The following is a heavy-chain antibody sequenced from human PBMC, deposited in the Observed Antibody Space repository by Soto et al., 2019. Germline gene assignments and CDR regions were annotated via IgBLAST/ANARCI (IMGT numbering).Heavy chain of an antibody. Sequence: EVQLVESGGGLVQPGRSLRLSCVTSGFTFDDYAMHWVRQAPGKGLEWVSSISWNSGHIDYADSVKGRFTVSRDNARNSLYLHMDSLRSEDTALYYCARDASITTSYLPYWGQGTLVTVSS. CDR3: ARDASITTSYLPY. V-gene: IGHV3-9*01. CDR1: GFTFDDYA. J-gene: IGHJ4*02. D-gene: IGHD1-1*01. CDR2: ISWNSGHI.